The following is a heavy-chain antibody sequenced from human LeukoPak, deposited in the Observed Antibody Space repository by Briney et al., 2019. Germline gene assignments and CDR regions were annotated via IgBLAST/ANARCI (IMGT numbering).Heavy chain of an antibody. J-gene: IGHJ5*02. CDR3: AYGSGSYYKDNWFDP. CDR2: IIPILGIA. Sequence: ASVKVSCKASGYTFTGYYMHWVRQAPGQGLEWMGRIIPILGIANYAQKFQGRVTITADKSTSTAYMELSSLRSEDTAVYYCAYGSGSYYKDNWFDPWGQGTLVTVSS. D-gene: IGHD3-10*01. CDR1: GYTFTGYY. V-gene: IGHV1-69*02.